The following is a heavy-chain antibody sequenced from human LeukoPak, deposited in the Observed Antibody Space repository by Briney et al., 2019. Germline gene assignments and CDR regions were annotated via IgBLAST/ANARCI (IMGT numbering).Heavy chain of an antibody. J-gene: IGHJ4*02. CDR3: VRDLSFGSLDF. V-gene: IGHV3-33*01. Sequence: GGSLRLSCAASGFILSTHGMHWVRQAPGKGLEWVAGMWYDGSREDYADSVKGRFTISRDMSKNTLNLQMNSLRVGDTAMFYCVRDLSFGSLDFRGQGTLVTVSS. CDR2: MWYDGSRE. D-gene: IGHD1-26*01. CDR1: GFILSTHG.